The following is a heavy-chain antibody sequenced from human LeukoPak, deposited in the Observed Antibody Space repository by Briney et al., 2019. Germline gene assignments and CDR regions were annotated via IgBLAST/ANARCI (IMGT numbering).Heavy chain of an antibody. D-gene: IGHD6-19*01. Sequence: GASVKVSCKASGYTFIGYYIHWVRQAPGQGLEWMGRIIPILGIANYAQKFQGRVTITADKSTSTAYMELSSLRSEDTAAYYCARDGIAVAGNKKIYYYYGMDVWGQGTTVTVSS. CDR1: GYTFIGYY. CDR2: IIPILGIA. CDR3: ARDGIAVAGNKKIYYYYGMDV. J-gene: IGHJ6*02. V-gene: IGHV1-69*04.